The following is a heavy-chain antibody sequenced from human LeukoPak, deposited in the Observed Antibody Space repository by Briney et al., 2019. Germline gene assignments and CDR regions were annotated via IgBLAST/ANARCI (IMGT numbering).Heavy chain of an antibody. J-gene: IGHJ6*03. Sequence: GGSLRLSCAASGFTFSSYEMNWVRQAPGKGLEWVSYISSSGSTIYYADSVKGRFTISRDNAKNSLYLQMNSLRAEDTAVYYCARDGTPNYSSGWVYMDVWGEGTTVTISS. D-gene: IGHD6-25*01. CDR2: ISSSGSTI. CDR3: ARDGTPNYSSGWVYMDV. CDR1: GFTFSSYE. V-gene: IGHV3-48*03.